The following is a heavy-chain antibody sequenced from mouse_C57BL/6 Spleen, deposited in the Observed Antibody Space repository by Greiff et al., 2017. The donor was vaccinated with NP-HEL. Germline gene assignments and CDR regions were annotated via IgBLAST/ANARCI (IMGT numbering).Heavy chain of an antibody. D-gene: IGHD2-2*01. CDR3: ARRGVFYYGYDGDYAMDY. CDR2: INPNNGGT. CDR1: GYTFTDYY. V-gene: IGHV1-26*01. Sequence: VQLQQSGPELVKPGASVKISCKASGYTFTDYYMNWVKQSHGKSLEWIGDINPNNGGTSYNQKFKGKATLTVDKSSSTAYMELRSLTSEDSAVYYCARRGVFYYGYDGDYAMDYWGQGTSVTVSS. J-gene: IGHJ4*01.